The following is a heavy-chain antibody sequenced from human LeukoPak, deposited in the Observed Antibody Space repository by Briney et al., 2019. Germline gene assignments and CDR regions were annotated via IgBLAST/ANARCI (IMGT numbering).Heavy chain of an antibody. CDR2: ISGSGGST. D-gene: IGHD3-9*01. CDR1: GFTFSSYA. Sequence: GGSLRLSCAASGFTFSSYAMSWVRQAPGKGLEWVSAISGSGGSTYYADSVKGRFTISRDNSKNTLYLQMNSLRAEDTAVYYCAKDGAGRGRYFDWLLKRIYYYYMDVWGKGTTVTVSS. V-gene: IGHV3-23*01. J-gene: IGHJ6*03. CDR3: AKDGAGRGRYFDWLLKRIYYYYMDV.